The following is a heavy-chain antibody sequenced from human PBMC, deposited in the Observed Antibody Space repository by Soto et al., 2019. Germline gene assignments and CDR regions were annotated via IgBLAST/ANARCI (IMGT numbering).Heavy chain of an antibody. CDR3: ARQLGYYYDSSGYCPSDY. D-gene: IGHD3-22*01. V-gene: IGHV4-39*01. J-gene: IGHJ4*02. Sequence: SETLSLTCTVSGGSISSSSYYWGWIRQPPGKGLEWIGSIYYSGSTYYNPSLKSRVTISVDTSKNQFSLKLSSVTAADTAVYYCARQLGYYYDSSGYCPSDYWGQGTLVTVSS. CDR1: GGSISSSSYY. CDR2: IYYSGST.